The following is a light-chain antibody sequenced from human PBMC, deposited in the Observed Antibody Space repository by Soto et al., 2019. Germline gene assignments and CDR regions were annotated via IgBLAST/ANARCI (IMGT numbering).Light chain of an antibody. Sequence: DIQMTQSPSSLSASVGDRVTITCRASQGSTNYLAWYQQKPGTVPKLLIYAASTLQSGVPSRFSGSGSGTDFTLTISGLQPEDVATYYCQKYRFFGGGTKVEIK. CDR3: QKYRF. CDR1: QGSTNY. CDR2: AAS. V-gene: IGKV1-27*01. J-gene: IGKJ4*01.